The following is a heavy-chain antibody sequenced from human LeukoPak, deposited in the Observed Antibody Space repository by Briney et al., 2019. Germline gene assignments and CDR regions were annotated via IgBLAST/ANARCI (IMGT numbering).Heavy chain of an antibody. J-gene: IGHJ4*02. D-gene: IGHD2-8*01. V-gene: IGHV3-33*01. CDR2: IWYGGSNK. CDR1: GFTFSSYG. Sequence: GGSLRLSCAASGFTFSSYGMHWVRQAPGKGLEWVAVIWYGGSNKYYADSVKGRFTISRDNSKNTLYLQMNSLRAEDTAVYYCARDRSQNGFDYWGQGTLVTVSS. CDR3: ARDRSQNGFDY.